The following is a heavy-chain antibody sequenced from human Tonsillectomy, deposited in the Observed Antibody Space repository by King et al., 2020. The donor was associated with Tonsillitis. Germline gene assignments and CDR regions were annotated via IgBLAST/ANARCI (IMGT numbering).Heavy chain of an antibody. CDR2: ICYSVTT. CDR3: AVGPALLWFGELWDAFDI. D-gene: IGHD3-10*01. V-gene: IGHV4-39*01. CDR1: GGSISSSSYY. J-gene: IGHJ3*02. Sequence: QLQESGPGLVKPSETLSLTCTVSGGSISSSSYYWGWIRQPPGKGLEWIGSICYSVTTYYNPSLKSRVTISVDTAKKQFSLKLHSVTAADTAVYYCAVGPALLWFGELWDAFDIWGQGTMVTVSS.